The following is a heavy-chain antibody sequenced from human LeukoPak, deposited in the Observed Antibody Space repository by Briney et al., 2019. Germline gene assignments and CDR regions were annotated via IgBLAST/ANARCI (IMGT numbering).Heavy chain of an antibody. D-gene: IGHD3-16*01. J-gene: IGHJ6*03. CDR2: MSTNGVVT. V-gene: IGHV3-23*01. CDR3: AKSLRGTMSYYYYYMDV. CDR1: GFTFSSYA. Sequence: GGSLRLSCAASGFTFSSYAMSWVRQAPGKGLEWVSTMSTNGVVTYYAESVKGRFTLSRDNSKNTLYLQMNSLKADDTAVYYCAKSLRGTMSYYYYYMDVWGKGTAVTVSS.